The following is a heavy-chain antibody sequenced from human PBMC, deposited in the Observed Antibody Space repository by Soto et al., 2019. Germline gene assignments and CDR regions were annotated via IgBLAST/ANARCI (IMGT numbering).Heavy chain of an antibody. CDR1: GGTFSSYA. D-gene: IGHD5-18*01. Sequence: QVQLVQSGAEVKKPRSSVKVSCKASGGTFSSYAISWVRQAPGQGLEWMGGIIPIFGTANYAQKFQGRVTITADESTSTAYMELSSLRSEDTALYYCARDDVDTAMPYGMDVWGQGTTVTVSS. J-gene: IGHJ6*02. CDR2: IIPIFGTA. CDR3: ARDDVDTAMPYGMDV. V-gene: IGHV1-69*12.